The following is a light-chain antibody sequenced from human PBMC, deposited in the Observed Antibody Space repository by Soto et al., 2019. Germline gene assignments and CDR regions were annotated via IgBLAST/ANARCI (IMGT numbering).Light chain of an antibody. V-gene: IGKV1-27*01. Sequence: DIQMTQSPPSLSASVGDRVTITCRASQGISNYLAWYQQRPGKVPKLLIYAASTLQSGVPSRFSGSGSGTDFTLTISSLQAEDVVTYYCQKYNSAPRTFGQGTKVEIK. CDR1: QGISNY. J-gene: IGKJ1*01. CDR3: QKYNSAPRT. CDR2: AAS.